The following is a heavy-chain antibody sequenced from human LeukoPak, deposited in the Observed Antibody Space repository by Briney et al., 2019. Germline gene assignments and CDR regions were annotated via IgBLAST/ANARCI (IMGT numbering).Heavy chain of an antibody. V-gene: IGHV1-18*01. J-gene: IGHJ3*02. CDR1: GYTISSFG. CDR2: ISASNGDT. CDR3: ARSYYYDSSGLDAFDI. D-gene: IGHD3-22*01. Sequence: ASVKVSCKASGYTISSFGITWVRQAPGQGLEWMGWISASNGDTDYTQKLQGRVTMTTDTSTNTAYMELRSLRSDDTAVYYCARSYYYDSSGLDAFDIWGQGTMVTVSS.